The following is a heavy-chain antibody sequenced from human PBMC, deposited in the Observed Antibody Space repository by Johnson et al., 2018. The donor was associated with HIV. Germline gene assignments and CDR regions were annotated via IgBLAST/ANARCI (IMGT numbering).Heavy chain of an antibody. CDR3: TTSYSSGWYGANDAFDI. CDR1: GFTFDDYA. D-gene: IGHD6-19*01. CDR2: ISWNSGSI. Sequence: VLLVESGGGLVKPGGSLRLSCAASGFTFDDYAMHWVRQAPGKGLEWVSGISWNSGSIGYADSVKGRFTISRDNAKNSLYLQINSLKTEDTAVYYCTTSYSSGWYGANDAFDIWGQGTMVTVSS. V-gene: IGHV3-9*01. J-gene: IGHJ3*02.